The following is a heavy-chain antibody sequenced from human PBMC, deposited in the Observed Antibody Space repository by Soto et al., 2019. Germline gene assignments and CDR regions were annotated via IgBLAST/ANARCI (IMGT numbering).Heavy chain of an antibody. D-gene: IGHD3-10*01. V-gene: IGHV1-3*01. CDR1: GYTFTNYA. J-gene: IGHJ4*02. CDR3: ARRNVYGSGSYSFDY. Sequence: ASVKVSCKASGYTFTNYAMHWVRQAPGQRLELMGWINAAIGNTKYSQKFQGSVTITRDTSANTAYMELSSLRSEDTAVYYCARRNVYGSGSYSFDYWGQGTLVTVS. CDR2: INAAIGNT.